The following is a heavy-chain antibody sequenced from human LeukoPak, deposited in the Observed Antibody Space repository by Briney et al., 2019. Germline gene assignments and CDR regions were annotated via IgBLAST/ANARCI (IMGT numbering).Heavy chain of an antibody. CDR3: VKXIGFGXIVXRGFAY. CDR1: GFNFEDYA. J-gene: IGHJ4*02. D-gene: IGHD3-22*01. CDR2: ISWSSDNI. Sequence: GRSLRLSCVASGFNFEDYAMHWVRQRPGKGLEWVSGISWSSDNIGYADSVKGRFTISRDNAKKSLYLQMNSLGVEDTAFYYCVKXIGFGXIVXRGFAYWGQGTLVSVSS. V-gene: IGHV3-9*01.